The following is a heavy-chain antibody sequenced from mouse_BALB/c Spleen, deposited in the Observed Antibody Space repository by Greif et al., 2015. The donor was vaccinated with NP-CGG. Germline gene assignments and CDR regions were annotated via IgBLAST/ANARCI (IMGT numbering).Heavy chain of an antibody. D-gene: IGHD1-1*01. Sequence: EVKLMESGPELVKPGASVKISCKASGYSFTGYFMNWVKQSHGKSLEWIGRINPYNGDTFYNQKFKGKATLTVDKSSSTAHMELLSLTSEDSAVYYCGRARYYGSKDYWGQGTTLTVSS. CDR1: GYSFTGYF. CDR3: GRARYYGSKDY. CDR2: INPYNGDT. V-gene: IGHV1-37*01. J-gene: IGHJ2*01.